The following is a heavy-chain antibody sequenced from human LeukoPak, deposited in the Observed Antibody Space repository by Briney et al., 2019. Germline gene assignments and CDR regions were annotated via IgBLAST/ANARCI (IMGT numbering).Heavy chain of an antibody. D-gene: IGHD2/OR15-2a*01. J-gene: IGHJ4*02. CDR1: GGSISSYY. CDR2: IYTSGST. V-gene: IGHV4-4*07. CDR3: ARARKNYNIETTTALDY. Sequence: SETLSLTCTVSGGSISSYYWSWIRQPAGKGLEWIGRIYTSGSTNYNPSLKSRVTMSVDTSKNQFSLKLSSVTAADTAVYYCARARKNYNIETTTALDYWGQGTLVTVSS.